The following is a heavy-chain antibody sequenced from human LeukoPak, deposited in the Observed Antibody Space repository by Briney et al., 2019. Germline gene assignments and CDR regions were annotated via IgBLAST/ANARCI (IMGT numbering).Heavy chain of an antibody. V-gene: IGHV3-66*01. J-gene: IGHJ6*02. D-gene: IGHD3-3*02. Sequence: GGSLRISCAASGFTVSSNYMSWVRQAPGKGLEWVSVIYSGGSTYYADSVKGRFTISRDNSKNTLYLQMKGLRAEDTAVYYCARDGPLADYYYYGMDVWGQGTTVTVSS. CDR3: ARDGPLADYYYYGMDV. CDR2: IYSGGST. CDR1: GFTVSSNY.